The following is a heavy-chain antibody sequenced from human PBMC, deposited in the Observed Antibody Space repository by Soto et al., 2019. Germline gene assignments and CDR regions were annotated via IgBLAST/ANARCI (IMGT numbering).Heavy chain of an antibody. D-gene: IGHD6-6*01. Sequence: GGSLRLSCAASGFTFTNYAMTWVRQAPGKGLEWVSGISASGGSTYYADSVKGRFTISRDNSKNTLFLQMNSLRAEDTALYYCAKDRGSLYTSSSPLDFWGQGTLVTGSS. J-gene: IGHJ4*02. CDR2: ISASGGST. V-gene: IGHV3-23*01. CDR3: AKDRGSLYTSSSPLDF. CDR1: GFTFTNYA.